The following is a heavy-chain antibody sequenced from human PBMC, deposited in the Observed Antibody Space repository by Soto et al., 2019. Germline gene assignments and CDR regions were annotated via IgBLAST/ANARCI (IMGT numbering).Heavy chain of an antibody. Sequence: PSETQSLTCAVSGGSIRSGGYSWSWIRQPPGKGLEWIGYIYHSGSTYYNPSLKSRVTISVDTSKNQFSLKLSSVTAADTAVYYCARLSRFGSTVVVPATPDYWGQGTLVTVSS. V-gene: IGHV4-30-2*03. D-gene: IGHD2-2*01. J-gene: IGHJ4*02. CDR1: GGSIRSGGYS. CDR2: IYHSGST. CDR3: ARLSRFGSTVVVPATPDY.